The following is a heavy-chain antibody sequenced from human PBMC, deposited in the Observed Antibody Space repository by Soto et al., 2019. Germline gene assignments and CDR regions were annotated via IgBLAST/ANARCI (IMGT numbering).Heavy chain of an antibody. CDR2: INTNTGNP. V-gene: IGHV7-4-1*01. CDR3: ARDQGGYDLLSYYYYYYYVMDF. D-gene: IGHD5-12*01. Sequence: ASVKVSCKASGYTFTSYAMNWVRQAPGQGLEWMGWINTNTGNPTYAQGFTGRFVFSLDTSVSTAYLQICSLKAEDTAVYYCARDQGGYDLLSYYYYYYYVMDFSGQGTTVSVSS. J-gene: IGHJ6*02. CDR1: GYTFTSYA.